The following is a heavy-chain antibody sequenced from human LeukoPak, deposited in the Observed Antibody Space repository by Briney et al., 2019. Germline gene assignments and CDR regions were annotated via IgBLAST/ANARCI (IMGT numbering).Heavy chain of an antibody. Sequence: GASVKVSCKASGYSFTGYYIHWVRQAPGQGLEWMGWINPNSGGTNYAQKFQGRVTMTRDTSISTAYMELSRLRSDDTAVYYCARGYDSSGYYFHWFDPWGQGTLVTVSS. CDR1: GYSFTGYY. CDR3: ARGYDSSGYYFHWFDP. D-gene: IGHD3-22*01. CDR2: INPNSGGT. J-gene: IGHJ5*02. V-gene: IGHV1-2*02.